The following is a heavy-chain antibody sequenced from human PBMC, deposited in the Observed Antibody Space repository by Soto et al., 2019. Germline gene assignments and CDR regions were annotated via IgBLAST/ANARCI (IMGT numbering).Heavy chain of an antibody. V-gene: IGHV4-4*07. CDR3: ARACSSNSCYDVFDY. CDR2: IYTSGST. CDR1: GGSISSYY. Sequence: QVQLQGSGPGLLKPSETLSLTCTVSGGSISSYYWSWIRQPAGKGLEWIGRIYTSGSTNYNPSLKSRVTMSVDTSKNQFSLKLSSVTAADTAVYYCARACSSNSCYDVFDYWGQGTLVNVSS. D-gene: IGHD2-2*01. J-gene: IGHJ4*02.